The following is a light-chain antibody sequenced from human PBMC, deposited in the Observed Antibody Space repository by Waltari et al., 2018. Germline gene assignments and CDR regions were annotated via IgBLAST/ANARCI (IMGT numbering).Light chain of an antibody. V-gene: IGLV1-40*01. Sequence: QSVLTQSPSVSGAPGQRVIITCTGSSHNIGAGNKVHWYQQPPGAAPKLIIYANNDRPSGVPDRFSGSKSGTSASLAITGLQAEDEADYYCQSYDSRLSGYVFGSGTKVTVL. CDR1: SHNIGAGNK. CDR3: QSYDSRLSGYV. CDR2: ANN. J-gene: IGLJ1*01.